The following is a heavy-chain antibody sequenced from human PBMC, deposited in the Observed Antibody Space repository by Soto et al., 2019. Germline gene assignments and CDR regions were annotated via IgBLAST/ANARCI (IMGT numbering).Heavy chain of an antibody. CDR2: ISDDGSNK. J-gene: IGHJ3*02. D-gene: IGHD4-17*01. Sequence: WWSLRLSCAASVFTFSSYAMHWFRQAPGKGLEWVAVISDDGSNKYYADSVKGRFTISRDNSKNTLYLQMNSLRAEDTAVYYCARGRGVTTLLSDAFDIWGQGTMVTVSS. V-gene: IGHV3-30-3*01. CDR3: ARGRGVTTLLSDAFDI. CDR1: VFTFSSYA.